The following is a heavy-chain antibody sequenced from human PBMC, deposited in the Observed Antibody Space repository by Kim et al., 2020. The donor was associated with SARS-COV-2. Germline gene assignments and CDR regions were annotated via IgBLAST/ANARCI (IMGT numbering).Heavy chain of an antibody. J-gene: IGHJ4*02. V-gene: IGHV4-59*01. D-gene: IGHD2-2*03. Sequence: NPPLTSGDTISVDTSKNQFSLKLSSVTAADTAVYYCARVGYAFDYWGQGTLVTVSS. CDR3: ARVGYAFDY.